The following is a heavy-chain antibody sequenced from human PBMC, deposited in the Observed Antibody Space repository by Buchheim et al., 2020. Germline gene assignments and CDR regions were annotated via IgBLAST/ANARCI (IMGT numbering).Heavy chain of an antibody. Sequence: QVQLVESGGGVVQPGGSLRLSCAASGFTFSIYGMDWVRQAPSKGLEWVAVICNGGSDKYYADSVKGRFTISRDNSKNTLSLQMNSLRAEDTAVDYCAKSDSSDWYSFDYWGQGTL. CDR1: GFTFSIYG. D-gene: IGHD6-19*01. CDR2: ICNGGSDK. V-gene: IGHV3-30*18. CDR3: AKSDSSDWYSFDY. J-gene: IGHJ4*02.